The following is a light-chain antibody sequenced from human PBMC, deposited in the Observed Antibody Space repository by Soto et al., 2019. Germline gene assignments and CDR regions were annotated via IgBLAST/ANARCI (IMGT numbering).Light chain of an antibody. CDR3: QQYGSSGT. Sequence: IVMTQSPATLSVSPGERATLSCRASQSISSNLAWYQQKPGRTPRLLIYGTSTRATGIPARFSGSGSGTDFTLTISRLEPEDFAVYYCQQYGSSGTFGQGTKVDIK. V-gene: IGKV3-15*01. CDR1: QSISSN. CDR2: GTS. J-gene: IGKJ1*01.